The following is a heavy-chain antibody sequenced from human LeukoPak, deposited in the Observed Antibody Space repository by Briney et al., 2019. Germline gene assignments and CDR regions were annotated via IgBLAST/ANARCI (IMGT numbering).Heavy chain of an antibody. J-gene: IGHJ4*02. CDR1: GGSISSSSYY. CDR2: IYYSGST. Sequence: SETLSLTCTVSGGSISSSSYYWGWIRQPPGKGLEWIGSIYYSGSTYYSPSLKSRVTISVDTSKNQFSLKLSSVTAADTAVYYCARTGSSSALYFDYWGQGTLVTVSS. D-gene: IGHD6-6*01. CDR3: ARTGSSSALYFDY. V-gene: IGHV4-39*01.